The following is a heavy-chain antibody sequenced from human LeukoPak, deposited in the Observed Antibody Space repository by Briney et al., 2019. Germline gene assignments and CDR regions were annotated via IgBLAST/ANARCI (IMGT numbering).Heavy chain of an antibody. CDR1: GGSISSYY. CDR2: IYYSGST. V-gene: IGHV4-59*01. D-gene: IGHD5-18*01. CDR3: ARHTSTAMVTVGFDP. J-gene: IGHJ5*02. Sequence: VKPSETLSLTCAVSGGSISSYYWNWIRQPPGKGLEWIGYIYYSGSTNYNPSLKSRVTISIDTSKNQLSLQLTSVTAADTAVYYCARHTSTAMVTVGFDPWGQGTLVTVSS.